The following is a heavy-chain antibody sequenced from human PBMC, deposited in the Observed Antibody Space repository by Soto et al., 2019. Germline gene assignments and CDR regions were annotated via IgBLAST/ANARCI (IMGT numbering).Heavy chain of an antibody. CDR3: TTTPPRENEVVPGGSFDY. CDR1: GFTFSGSA. J-gene: IGHJ4*02. V-gene: IGHV3-73*01. D-gene: IGHD2-2*01. Sequence: PGGSLRLSCAASGFTFSGSAMHWVRQASGKGLEWVGRIRSKANSYATAYAASVKGRFTISRDDSKSIAYLQMNSLKAEDTAVYYCTTTPPRENEVVPGGSFDYWGQGTLVTVSS. CDR2: IRSKANSYAT.